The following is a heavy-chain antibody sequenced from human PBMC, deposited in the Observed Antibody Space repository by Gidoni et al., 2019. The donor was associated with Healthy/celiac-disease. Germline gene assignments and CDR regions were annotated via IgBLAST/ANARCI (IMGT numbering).Heavy chain of an antibody. D-gene: IGHD6-13*01. CDR2: ISSSSSTI. V-gene: IGHV3-48*02. CDR1: GFTFSSYS. Sequence: EVQLVESGGGLVQPGGSLRLSCAASGFTFSSYSMNWVRQAPGKGLEWVSYISSSSSTIYYADSVKGRFTISRDNAKNSLYLQMNSLRDEDTAVYYCARTAGSWPKYYYYYYYMDVWGKGTTVTVSS. CDR3: ARTAGSWPKYYYYYYYMDV. J-gene: IGHJ6*03.